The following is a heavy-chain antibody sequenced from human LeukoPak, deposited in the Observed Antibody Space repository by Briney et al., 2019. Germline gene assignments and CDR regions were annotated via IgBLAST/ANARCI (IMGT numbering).Heavy chain of an antibody. CDR2: VNGSGNRT. Sequence: GGSLRLSCAASGFTFSSYSMNWVRQAAGKGLEWVSAVNGSGNRTYYADSVKGRFTISRDNSKNTLYLQMNSLRAEDTAIYYCAKWGCSGGSCYPFDYWGQGTPVTVSS. CDR1: GFTFSSYS. J-gene: IGHJ4*02. V-gene: IGHV3-23*01. D-gene: IGHD2-15*01. CDR3: AKWGCSGGSCYPFDY.